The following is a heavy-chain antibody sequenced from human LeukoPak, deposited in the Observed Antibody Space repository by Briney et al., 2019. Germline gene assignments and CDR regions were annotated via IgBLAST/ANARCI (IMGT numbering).Heavy chain of an antibody. CDR2: ITGSGVST. D-gene: IGHD3-10*01. Sequence: GGSLRLSCAASGFTFSNYAVSCVRQAPGKGLEWVSAITGSGVSTYYADSVKGRFTISRDNSKNTLYLQMNSLRAEDTAVYYCAKFYYGSGSYYNEYYFDYWGQGTLVTVSS. J-gene: IGHJ4*02. CDR3: AKFYYGSGSYYNEYYFDY. V-gene: IGHV3-23*01. CDR1: GFTFSNYA.